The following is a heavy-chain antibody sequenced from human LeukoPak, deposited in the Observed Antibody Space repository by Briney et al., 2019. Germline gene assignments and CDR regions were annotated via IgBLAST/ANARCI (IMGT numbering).Heavy chain of an antibody. CDR2: ISGSGGST. V-gene: IGHV3-23*01. CDR1: GFTFSSYA. Sequence: PGGSLRLSCAASGFTFSSYAMSWVRQAPGKGLEWVSAISGSGGSTYYADSVKGRFTISRDNSKNTLYLQMNSLRAEDTAVYYCAKWTTFGGANWFDPWGQGTLVTVSP. J-gene: IGHJ5*02. CDR3: AKWTTFGGANWFDP. D-gene: IGHD3-16*01.